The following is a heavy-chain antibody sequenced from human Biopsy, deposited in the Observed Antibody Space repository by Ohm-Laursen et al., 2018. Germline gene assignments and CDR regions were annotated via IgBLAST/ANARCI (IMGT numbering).Heavy chain of an antibody. CDR3: ARDPRDTALGIFDY. D-gene: IGHD5-18*01. Sequence: SLRLSCSASGFTLNKHGMHWVRQAPGKGPEWVAVIWFDETNKHYADSVKGRFTISRDNSKNMLYLQMNTLRDADTAVYYCARDPRDTALGIFDYWGPGTLVTVSS. CDR1: GFTLNKHG. CDR2: IWFDETNK. J-gene: IGHJ4*02. V-gene: IGHV3-33*01.